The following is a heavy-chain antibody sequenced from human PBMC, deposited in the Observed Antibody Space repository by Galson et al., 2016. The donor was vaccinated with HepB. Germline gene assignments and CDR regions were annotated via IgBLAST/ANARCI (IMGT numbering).Heavy chain of an antibody. J-gene: IGHJ4*01. V-gene: IGHV4-34*01. CDR2: VNHRGTT. D-gene: IGHD3-10*01. Sequence: SETLSLTCTVSGESLSGYFWSWIRQPPGKGLEWIGEVNHRGTTNHDPSLESRVTISADTSKNQFSLNLSSVTAADTAVYFCARDGFPGFGSFFDYWGHGALDTVSS. CDR3: ARDGFPGFGSFFDY. CDR1: GESLSGYF.